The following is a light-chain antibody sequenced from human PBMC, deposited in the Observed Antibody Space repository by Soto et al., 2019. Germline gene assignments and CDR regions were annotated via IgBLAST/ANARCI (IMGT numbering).Light chain of an antibody. J-gene: IGLJ1*01. Sequence: QSALTQPASVSASPGQSITISCTGTGSDVGAYKYVSWYQQHPGKAPKLMIYEVSNRPSGVSNRFSGSKSGSTASLTISGLQAEDEADYYCSSYTTSSTDVFGTGTKLTVL. CDR3: SSYTTSSTDV. CDR1: GSDVGAYKY. V-gene: IGLV2-14*03. CDR2: EVS.